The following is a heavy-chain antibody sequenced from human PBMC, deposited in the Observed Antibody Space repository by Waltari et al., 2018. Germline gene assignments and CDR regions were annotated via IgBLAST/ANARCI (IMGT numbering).Heavy chain of an antibody. D-gene: IGHD2-2*01. CDR2: IYHSGST. Sequence: QVQLQESGPGLVKPSETLSLTCTVSGYSISRGYYRGWIRQPPGKGLEWIGSIYHSGSTYYNPSLKSRVTISVDTSKNQFSLKLSSVTAADTAVYYCARGSTRTGWFDPWGQGTLVTVSS. J-gene: IGHJ5*02. CDR3: ARGSTRTGWFDP. CDR1: GYSISRGYY. V-gene: IGHV4-38-2*02.